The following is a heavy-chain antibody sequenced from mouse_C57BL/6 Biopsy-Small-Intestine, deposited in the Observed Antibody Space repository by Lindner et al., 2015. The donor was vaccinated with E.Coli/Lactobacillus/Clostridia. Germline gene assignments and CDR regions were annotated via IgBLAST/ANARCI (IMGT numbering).Heavy chain of an antibody. Sequence: VQLQESGAEVMKPGASVKVSCKATGYTFNGYWIEWIKQRPGHGLEWIGEIVPGSDSTNYNAKFKGKATFTADTSSNTTFMQLSSLTTEDSAIYFCARRGDYYASIYYALDYWGQGASVTVSS. J-gene: IGHJ4*01. CDR2: IVPGSDST. CDR1: GYTFNGYW. D-gene: IGHD1-1*01. V-gene: IGHV1-9*01. CDR3: ARRGDYYASIYYALDY.